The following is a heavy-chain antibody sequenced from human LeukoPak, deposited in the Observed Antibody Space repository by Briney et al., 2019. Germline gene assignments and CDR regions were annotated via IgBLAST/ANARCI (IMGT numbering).Heavy chain of an antibody. CDR2: ISYDGSNK. V-gene: IGHV3-30*03. CDR1: GFTFSSYG. J-gene: IGHJ4*02. Sequence: PGGSLRLSCAASGFTFSSYGMHWVRQAPGKGLEWVAVISYDGSNKYYADSVKGRFTISRDNSKNTLYLQMNSLRAEDTAVYYCALFYYYDSSGSLDYWGQGTLVTVSS. D-gene: IGHD3-22*01. CDR3: ALFYYYDSSGSLDY.